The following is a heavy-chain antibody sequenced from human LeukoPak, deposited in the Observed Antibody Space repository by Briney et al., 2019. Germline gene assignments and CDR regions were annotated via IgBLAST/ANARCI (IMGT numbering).Heavy chain of an antibody. J-gene: IGHJ6*02. CDR3: AKDDGYYYYGMDV. CDR2: ISYDGSNK. V-gene: IGHV3-30*04. CDR1: GFTFSTYA. Sequence: GRSLRLSCAASGFTFSTYAMHWVRQAPGKGLEWVAVISYDGSNKYYADSVKGRFTISRDNSKNTLYLQMNSLRAEDTAVYYCAKDDGYYYYGMDVWGQGTTVTVSS.